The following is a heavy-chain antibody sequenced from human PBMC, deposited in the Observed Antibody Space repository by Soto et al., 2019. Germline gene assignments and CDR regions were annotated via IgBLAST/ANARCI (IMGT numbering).Heavy chain of an antibody. CDR1: GGHFSSYA. V-gene: IGHV1-69*13. CDR2: LIPIFGTA. Sequence: SVKVSCKGCGGHFSSYAISCVRQATGQGLDWMGGLIPIFGTAKYAQKFPGRVTINAEESTSTAYMELSSLRSEHTDEYSCARGWFAAEVAGRVWDQGTKVTVFS. D-gene: IGHD3-10*01. CDR3: ARGWFAAEVAGRV. J-gene: IGHJ6*02.